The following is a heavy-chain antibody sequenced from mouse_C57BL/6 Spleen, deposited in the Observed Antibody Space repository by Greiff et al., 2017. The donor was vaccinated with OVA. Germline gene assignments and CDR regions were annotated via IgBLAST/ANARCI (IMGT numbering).Heavy chain of an antibody. CDR2: ISNLAYSI. D-gene: IGHD1-1*01. CDR3: ARQDGSSYEDAMDY. CDR1: GFTFSDYG. Sequence: EVKLLESGGGLVQPGGSLKLSCAASGFTFSDYGMAWVRQAPRKGPEWVAFISNLAYSIYYADTVTGRFTISRENAKNTLYLEMSSLRSEDTAMYYCARQDGSSYEDAMDYWGQGTSVTVSS. J-gene: IGHJ4*01. V-gene: IGHV5-15*01.